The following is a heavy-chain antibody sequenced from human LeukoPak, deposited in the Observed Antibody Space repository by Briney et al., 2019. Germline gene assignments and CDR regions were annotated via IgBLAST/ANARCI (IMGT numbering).Heavy chain of an antibody. J-gene: IGHJ4*02. V-gene: IGHV1-69*13. CDR3: ARYGGDYGVDY. D-gene: IGHD4-17*01. CDR1: GGTFSSYA. CDR2: IIPIFGTA. Sequence: GASVKVSCKASGGTFSSYAISWVRQAPGQGLEWMGGIIPIFGTANYAQKSQGRVTITADESTSTAYMELSSLRSEDTAVYYCARYGGDYGVDYWGQGTLVTVSS.